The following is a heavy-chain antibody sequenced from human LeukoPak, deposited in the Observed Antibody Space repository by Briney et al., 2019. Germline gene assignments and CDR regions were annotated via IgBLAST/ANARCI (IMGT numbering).Heavy chain of an antibody. Sequence: GSLRLSCEASGFTVSSTHMVWVRQAPGKGLEWVSVTYTGGNSYYAGSVQGRFIISRDISKNTLYLQMDSLTAEDTAVYHCAKDLTGAYCSDYWGQGTLVTVSS. CDR2: TYTGGNS. J-gene: IGHJ4*02. V-gene: IGHV3-53*05. CDR1: GFTVSSTH. D-gene: IGHD3-9*01. CDR3: AKDLTGAYCSDY.